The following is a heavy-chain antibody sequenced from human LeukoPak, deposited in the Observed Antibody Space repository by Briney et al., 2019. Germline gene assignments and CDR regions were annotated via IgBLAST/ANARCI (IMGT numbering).Heavy chain of an antibody. J-gene: IGHJ4*02. V-gene: IGHV3-21*01. D-gene: IGHD3-10*01. CDR3: VKGYYYGSGTHFDY. CDR2: IVGSSST. CDR1: GFTFSNFA. Sequence: PGGSLRLSCAASGFTFSNFAMTWVRQAPGKGLEWVSSIVGSSSTYYADSLKGRFAISRDNSKNTLYLQMSGLRAEDTAVYYCVKGYYYGSGTHFDYWGQGTLVTVSS.